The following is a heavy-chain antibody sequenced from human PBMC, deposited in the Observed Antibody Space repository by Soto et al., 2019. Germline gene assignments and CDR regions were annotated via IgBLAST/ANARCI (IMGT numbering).Heavy chain of an antibody. CDR2: ISAYNGNT. CDR1: GYTFTNFG. V-gene: IGHV1-18*01. Sequence: ASVKVSCKASGYTFTNFGITWVRQAPGQGLEWMGWISAYNGNTNYAQNLQGRVTMTTDTSTNTAYMELRSLRSDDTAVYYCARAYYYDSSGYYPVDNWGQGTTVTVSS. CDR3: ARAYYYDSSGYYPVDN. J-gene: IGHJ6*02. D-gene: IGHD3-22*01.